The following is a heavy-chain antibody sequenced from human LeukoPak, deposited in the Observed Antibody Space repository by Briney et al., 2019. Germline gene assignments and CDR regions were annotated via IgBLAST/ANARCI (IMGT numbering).Heavy chain of an antibody. CDR2: ISSSSSYI. J-gene: IGHJ4*02. V-gene: IGHV3-21*04. CDR3: ARHFGYYDSSGYYSDVGFDY. Sequence: PGGSLRLSCAASGFTFSSYSMNWVRQAPGKGLEWVSSISSSSSYIYYADSVKGRFTISRDNAKNSLYLQMSSLRSEDTAVYYCARHFGYYDSSGYYSDVGFDYWGQGTLVTVSS. CDR1: GFTFSSYS. D-gene: IGHD3-22*01.